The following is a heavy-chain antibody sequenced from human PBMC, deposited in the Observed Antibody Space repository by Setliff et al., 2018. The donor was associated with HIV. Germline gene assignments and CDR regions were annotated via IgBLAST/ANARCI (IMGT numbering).Heavy chain of an antibody. CDR3: ARASYYPSGSYSY. D-gene: IGHD3-10*01. CDR1: GDSINSGGYY. J-gene: IGHJ4*02. CDR2: IYHSGNT. Sequence: SETLSLTCTVSGDSINSGGYYWTWIRQHPGKGLEWTGYIYHSGNTSYNPSLKSRLTISLDTSENQFSLKLSSVTAADTAVYFCARASYYPSGSYSYWGQGTLVTVS. V-gene: IGHV4-31*03.